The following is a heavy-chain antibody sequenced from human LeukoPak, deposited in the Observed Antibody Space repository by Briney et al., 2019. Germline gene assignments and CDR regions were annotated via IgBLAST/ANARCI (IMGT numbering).Heavy chain of an antibody. Sequence: ASVKVSCKASGYTFTSYDFNWVRQATGQGLEWMGWMNPNSGNTGYAQKFQGRVTMTRDTSIATAYMELSSLRSEDTAVYYCATDLGSGWSPDYDYWGQGTLVTVSS. J-gene: IGHJ4*02. CDR2: MNPNSGNT. CDR3: ATDLGSGWSPDYDY. CDR1: GYTFTSYD. D-gene: IGHD6-19*01. V-gene: IGHV1-8*01.